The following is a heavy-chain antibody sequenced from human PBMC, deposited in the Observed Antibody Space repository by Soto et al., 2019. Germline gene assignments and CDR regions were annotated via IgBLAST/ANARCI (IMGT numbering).Heavy chain of an antibody. CDR2: INAGNGNT. CDR1: GYTFTSYA. V-gene: IGHV1-3*01. D-gene: IGHD6-13*01. CDR3: ARVRGIAAHDAFAI. Sequence: ASVKVSCKAAGYTFTSYAMHWVRQAPGQRLEWMGWINAGNGNTKYSQKFQGRVTITRDTSASTAYMELSSLRSEDTAVYYCARVRGIAAHDAFAIWGQGTTVPVSS. J-gene: IGHJ3*02.